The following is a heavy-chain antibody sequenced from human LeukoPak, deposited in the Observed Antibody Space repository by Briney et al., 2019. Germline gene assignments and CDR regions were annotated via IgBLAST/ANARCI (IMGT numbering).Heavy chain of an antibody. V-gene: IGHV3-30*03. J-gene: IGHJ4*02. CDR3: ATFRGYSYGYGENY. D-gene: IGHD5-18*01. CDR1: GFTLSNYG. CDR2: ISYDGSNK. Sequence: PGGSLRLSCAASGFTLSNYGMHWVRQAPGKGLECVAVISYDGSNKYYADSVKGRFTISRDNSKNTLYLQMNSLRAEDTAVYYCATFRGYSYGYGENYWGQGTLVTVSS.